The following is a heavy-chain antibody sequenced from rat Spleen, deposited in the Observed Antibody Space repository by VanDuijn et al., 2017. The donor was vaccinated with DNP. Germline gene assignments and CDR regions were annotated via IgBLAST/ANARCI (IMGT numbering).Heavy chain of an antibody. CDR1: GFIFSDHG. J-gene: IGHJ2*01. CDR3: ARQGYYYFDY. V-gene: IGHV5S13*01. Sequence: EVQLVESGGGLVQPGRSLKLSCATSGFIFSDHGMAWVRQAPTKGLEWVASISSSGTSTYYRDSVKGRFIVSRDNAKTTLYLQMDSLRSEDTATYYCARQGYYYFDYWGQGVMVTVSS. CDR2: ISSSGTST. D-gene: IGHD1-12*03.